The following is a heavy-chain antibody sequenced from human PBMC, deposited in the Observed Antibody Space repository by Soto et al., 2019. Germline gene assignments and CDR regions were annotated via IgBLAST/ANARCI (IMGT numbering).Heavy chain of an antibody. CDR2: IYYSGST. CDR3: ARGSGITMVRGVTLDY. V-gene: IGHV4-59*01. D-gene: IGHD3-10*01. J-gene: IGHJ4*02. CDR1: GGSISSYY. Sequence: SETLSLTCTVSGGSISSYYWSWIRQPPGKGLEWIGYIYYSGSTNYNPSLKSRATISVDTSKNQFSLKLSSVTAADTAVYYCARGSGITMVRGVTLDYWGQGTLVTVSS.